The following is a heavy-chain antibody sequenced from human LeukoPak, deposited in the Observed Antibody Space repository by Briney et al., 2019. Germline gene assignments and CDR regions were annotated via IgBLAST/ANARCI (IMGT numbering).Heavy chain of an antibody. J-gene: IGHJ4*02. D-gene: IGHD6-19*01. CDR1: GGSISNYY. CDR3: AGTNSAWYDY. Sequence: SETLSLTCTVSGGSISNYYWSWIRQPPGKGLEWIGYIDYSGSTNYNPSLKSRITLSVDTSKNQFSLKLSSVTAADTAVYYCAGTNSAWYDYWGQGTLVSVSS. CDR2: IDYSGST. V-gene: IGHV4-59*08.